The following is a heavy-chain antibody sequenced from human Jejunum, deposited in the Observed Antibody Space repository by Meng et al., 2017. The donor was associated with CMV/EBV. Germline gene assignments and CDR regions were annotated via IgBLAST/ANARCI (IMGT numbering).Heavy chain of an antibody. CDR2: IDVAGDT. J-gene: IGHJ6*02. CDR1: GFTFSSYD. CDR3: SRVHPYYFGMDV. Sequence: AASGFTFSSYDMHWVRQAKGKGLEWVSTIDVAGDTYYVGSVKGRFTISRETAKNSLYLQMNSLRAGDTAVYYCSRVHPYYFGMDVWGQGTTVTVSS. V-gene: IGHV3-13*01.